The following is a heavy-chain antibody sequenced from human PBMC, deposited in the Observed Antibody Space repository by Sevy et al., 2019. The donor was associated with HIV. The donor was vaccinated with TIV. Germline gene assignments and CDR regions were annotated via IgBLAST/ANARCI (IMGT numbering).Heavy chain of an antibody. Sequence: SETLSLTCSVSGGSIISGDYYLSWVRQPPGRGLEWIGYIHYTGSTDYHPSLESRVTISVDTSKNQFSLKLTSVTAADTAVYYCARDEGGYGDKSYYYGMDVWGRGTTVTVSS. J-gene: IGHJ6*02. D-gene: IGHD4-17*01. V-gene: IGHV4-30-4*01. CDR3: ARDEGGYGDKSYYYGMDV. CDR1: GGSIISGDYY. CDR2: IHYTGST.